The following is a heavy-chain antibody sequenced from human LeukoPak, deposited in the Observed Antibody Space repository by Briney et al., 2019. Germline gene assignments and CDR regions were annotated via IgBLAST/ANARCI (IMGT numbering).Heavy chain of an antibody. J-gene: IGHJ4*02. CDR2: ISYDGSNK. CDR1: EFTFSSYS. CDR3: ARIRDNIVVVPAVL. D-gene: IGHD2-2*01. V-gene: IGHV3-30*03. Sequence: PGGSLRLSCAASEFTFSSYSMNWVRQAPGKGLEWVAVISYDGSNKYYADSVKGRFTISRDDSRNTLYLQMNSLRGEDTAVYYCARIRDNIVVVPAVLWGQGTLVTVSS.